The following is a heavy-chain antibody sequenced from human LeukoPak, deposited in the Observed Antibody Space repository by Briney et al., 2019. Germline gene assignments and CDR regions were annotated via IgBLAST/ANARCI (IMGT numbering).Heavy chain of an antibody. CDR2: INSDGSSK. Sequence: GGSLRLSCAASGFTFSSYWMHWVRQAPGKGLVWVSRINSDGSSKNYADSVKGRFTISRDNAKNTLYLQMNSLRAEDTAVYYCARVVSISRDYYYYYGMDVWGQGTTVTVSS. CDR1: GFTFSSYW. CDR3: ARVVSISRDYYYYYGMDV. V-gene: IGHV3-74*01. J-gene: IGHJ6*02. D-gene: IGHD3-3*02.